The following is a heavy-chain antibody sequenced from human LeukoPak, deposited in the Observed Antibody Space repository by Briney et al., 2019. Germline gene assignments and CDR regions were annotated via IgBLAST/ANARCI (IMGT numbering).Heavy chain of an antibody. D-gene: IGHD2-2*01. CDR1: GFTFSSYA. Sequence: GGSLRLSCAASGFTFSSYAMHWVRQAPGKGLEWVAVISYDGSNKYYADSVKGRFTISRDNSKNTLYLQMNSLRAEDTAVYYCARPSFYASPRWHDAFDIWGQGTMVTVSS. CDR3: ARPSFYASPRWHDAFDI. CDR2: ISYDGSNK. V-gene: IGHV3-30-3*01. J-gene: IGHJ3*02.